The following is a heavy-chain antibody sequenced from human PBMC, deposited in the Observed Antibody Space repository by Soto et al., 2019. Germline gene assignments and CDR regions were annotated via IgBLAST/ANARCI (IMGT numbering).Heavy chain of an antibody. CDR3: AREGGHCSSTSCSRHGLYGR. V-gene: IGHV4-30-2*01. D-gene: IGHD2-2*01. Sequence: PSETLSLTCAVSGGSISSGGYSWSWIRQPPGKGLEWIGYIYHSGSTYYNPSLKSRVTISVDRSKNQFSLKLCSVTAADTAVYYSAREGGHCSSTSCSRHGLYGRCGKVTLVTFSS. J-gene: IGHJ4*02. CDR2: IYHSGST. CDR1: GGSISSGGYS.